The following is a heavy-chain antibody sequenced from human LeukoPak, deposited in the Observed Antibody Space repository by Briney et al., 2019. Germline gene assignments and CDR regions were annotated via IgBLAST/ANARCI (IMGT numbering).Heavy chain of an antibody. CDR2: ISYDGSNK. CDR3: ARDFSDRGSYRDFDY. Sequence: QPGGSLRLSCAASGFTFSSYAMHWVRQAPGKGLEWVAVISYDGSNKYYADSVKGRFTISRDNSKNTLYLQMNSLRAEDTAVYYCARDFSDRGSYRDFDYWGQGTLVTVSS. J-gene: IGHJ4*02. V-gene: IGHV3-30*04. CDR1: GFTFSSYA. D-gene: IGHD1-26*01.